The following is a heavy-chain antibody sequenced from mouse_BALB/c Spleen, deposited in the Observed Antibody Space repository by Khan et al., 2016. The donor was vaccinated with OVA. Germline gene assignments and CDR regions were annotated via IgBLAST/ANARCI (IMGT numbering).Heavy chain of an antibody. Sequence: VQLQQSGAELVKPGASVRLSCKASGYTFTSYYLYWVKQRPGQGLEWIGDINPRSGGTNFNEKFKSKATLTVDKSSSTAYIQLNSLTSEDSVVYYCTRSGYGSFAYWGQGTLVTVSA. D-gene: IGHD2-2*01. V-gene: IGHV1S81*02. CDR2: INPRSGGT. J-gene: IGHJ3*01. CDR3: TRSGYGSFAY. CDR1: GYTFTSYY.